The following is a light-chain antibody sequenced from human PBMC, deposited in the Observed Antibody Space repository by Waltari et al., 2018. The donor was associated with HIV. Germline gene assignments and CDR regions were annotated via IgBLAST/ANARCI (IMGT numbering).Light chain of an antibody. CDR2: DAS. V-gene: IGKV3-15*01. Sequence: EIVMTQSPATVSVSPGERAILSCRARETIGTNLAWDQQKPGQAPRLLLYDASTRATGTPHRFSGSGSGAEFTLTVTSLQSEDFAIYYCQQYNNWPFAFGQGTKVDIK. J-gene: IGKJ2*01. CDR1: ETIGTN. CDR3: QQYNNWPFA.